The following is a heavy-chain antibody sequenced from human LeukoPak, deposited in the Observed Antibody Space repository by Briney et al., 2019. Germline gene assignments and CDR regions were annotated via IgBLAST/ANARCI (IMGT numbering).Heavy chain of an antibody. CDR2: INHSGST. D-gene: IGHD6-6*01. V-gene: IGHV4-34*01. CDR3: ATSPSSFFDY. J-gene: IGHJ4*02. CDR1: GGSFSGYY. Sequence: SETLSLTCAVYGGSFSGYYWSWIRQPPGKGLEWIGEINHSGSTNYNPSLKSRVTISVDTSKNQFSLKLSSVTAADTAIYYCATSPSSFFDYWGQGILVTVSS.